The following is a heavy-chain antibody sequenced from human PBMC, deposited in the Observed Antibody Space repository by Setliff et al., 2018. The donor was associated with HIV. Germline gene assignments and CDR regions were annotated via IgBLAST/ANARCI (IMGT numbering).Heavy chain of an antibody. Sequence: GESLKISCETSGYSFTTHWIGWVRQMPGKGLEWMGIIFPADSDTRVNPSFQGQVTISADKSTYAAFLQWTSLKASDTGIYYCARHRVDTSMLVVKDPGAFDLWGQGTLVNVSA. CDR2: IFPADSDT. J-gene: IGHJ3*01. D-gene: IGHD3-22*01. CDR3: ARHRVDTSMLVVKDPGAFDL. CDR1: GYSFTTHW. V-gene: IGHV5-51*01.